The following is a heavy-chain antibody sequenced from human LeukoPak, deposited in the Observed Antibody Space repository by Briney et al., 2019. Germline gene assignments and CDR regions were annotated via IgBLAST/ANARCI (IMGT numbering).Heavy chain of an antibody. CDR3: AKKVGLVSAPLYYFDV. CDR2: ISGPAGSW. V-gene: IGHV3-23*01. D-gene: IGHD5/OR15-5a*01. Sequence: QPRGSLRLSCAASGFTYSSYAMSWVRQAPGKGLEWVSAISGPAGSWDYADSVKGRFTISRDNSKNTLFLQMNSLRAEDTAIYYCAKKVGLVSAPLYYFDVWGQGTLVTVSS. CDR1: GFTYSSYA. J-gene: IGHJ4*02.